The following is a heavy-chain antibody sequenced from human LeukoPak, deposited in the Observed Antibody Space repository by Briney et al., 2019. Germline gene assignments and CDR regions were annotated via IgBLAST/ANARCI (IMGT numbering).Heavy chain of an antibody. CDR3: ARARYYDSSGYHSHYYFDY. CDR2: IYYSGRT. CDR1: GGSISSSTYY. Sequence: PSETLSLTCTVSGGSISSSTYYWGWIRQSPGKGLEWIGNIYYSGRTYSNPSLKSRVTISVDTSKNQFSLKLTSVTAADTAVYYCARARYYDSSGYHSHYYFDYWGQGTLVTVSS. J-gene: IGHJ4*02. D-gene: IGHD3-22*01. V-gene: IGHV4-39*07.